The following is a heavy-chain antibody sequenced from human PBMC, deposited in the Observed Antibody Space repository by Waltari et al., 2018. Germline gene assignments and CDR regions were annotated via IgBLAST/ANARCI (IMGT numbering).Heavy chain of an antibody. CDR1: GGSISSSSYY. Sequence: QLQLQASGPGLVKPSETLSLTCTVSGGSISSSSYYWGWIRQPPGKVLEWIGSIYYSGSTYYNPSLKSRVTISVDTSKNQFSLKLSSVTAADTAVYYCARRIAARPEYFDYWGQGTLVTVSS. J-gene: IGHJ4*02. CDR3: ARRIAARPEYFDY. V-gene: IGHV4-39*07. D-gene: IGHD6-6*01. CDR2: IYYSGST.